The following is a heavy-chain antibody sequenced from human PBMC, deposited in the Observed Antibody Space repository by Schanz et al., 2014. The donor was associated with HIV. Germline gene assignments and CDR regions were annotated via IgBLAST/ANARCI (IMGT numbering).Heavy chain of an antibody. J-gene: IGHJ6*02. CDR2: ISDSGGST. D-gene: IGHD2-15*01. Sequence: EVQLLESGGGLLQPGGSLRLSCAASGFSFSSYAMSWVRQAPGKGLEWVSVISDSGGSTDYADSVKGRFTISRDNSKNTLYLQMNSLRAEDTAVYYCAKGGRDILSYYGMDVWGQGTTVTVSS. CDR1: GFSFSSYA. V-gene: IGHV3-23*01. CDR3: AKGGRDILSYYGMDV.